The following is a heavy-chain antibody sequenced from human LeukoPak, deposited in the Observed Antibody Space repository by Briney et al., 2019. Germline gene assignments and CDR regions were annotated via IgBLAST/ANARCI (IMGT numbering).Heavy chain of an antibody. D-gene: IGHD3-3*01. V-gene: IGHV3-30*03. Sequence: GRSLRLSCAASGFTFSSYGMHWVRQAPGKGLEWVAVISYDGSNKYYADSVKGRFTISRDNSKNTLYLQMNSLRAEDTAVYYCARAYYDFWSGHPPGDYWGQGTLVTVSS. CDR3: ARAYYDFWSGHPPGDY. CDR2: ISYDGSNK. J-gene: IGHJ4*02. CDR1: GFTFSSYG.